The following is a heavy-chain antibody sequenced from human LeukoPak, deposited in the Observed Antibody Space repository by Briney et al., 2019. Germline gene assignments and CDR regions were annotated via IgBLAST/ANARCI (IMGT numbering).Heavy chain of an antibody. D-gene: IGHD3-9*01. CDR3: TREEAYFDSLLAYYFDY. Sequence: GGSLRLSCAASGFIFSKYVMSWVRQAPGKGPEWVSDISGRSVKTYYADSVKGRFTISRDDSENTLYLQMNSLRAEDTAIYYCTREEAYFDSLLAYYFDYWGQGTLVTVSS. CDR1: GFIFSKYV. J-gene: IGHJ4*02. CDR2: ISGRSVKT. V-gene: IGHV3-23*01.